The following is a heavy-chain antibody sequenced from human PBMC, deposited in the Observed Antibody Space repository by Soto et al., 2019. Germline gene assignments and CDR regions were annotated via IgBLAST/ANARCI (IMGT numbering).Heavy chain of an antibody. CDR2: ISGSGGST. D-gene: IGHD3-16*01. CDR3: AKDEYDFGGTRFDP. V-gene: IGHV3-23*01. Sequence: EVPLLESGGGLVQPGGSLRLSCAASGFTFSSYAMSWVRQAPGKGLEWVSAISGSGGSTYYADSVKGRFTISRDNSKNTRYLQVNSLRAEDRAVYYCAKDEYDFGGTRFDPWGQGTLVSVSS. CDR1: GFTFSSYA. J-gene: IGHJ5*02.